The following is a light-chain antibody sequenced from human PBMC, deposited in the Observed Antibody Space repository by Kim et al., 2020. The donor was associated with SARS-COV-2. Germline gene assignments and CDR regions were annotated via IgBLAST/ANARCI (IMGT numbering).Light chain of an antibody. CDR1: ELGDKC. CDR3: QAWDSGTAVV. J-gene: IGLJ2*01. CDR2: QDT. V-gene: IGLV3-1*01. Sequence: SPGLTASITCSGDELGDKCVFCYQQKPGQSPVLVIYQDTKRPSGIPERVGASNSGNTATLTLSGTQATDEADDYCQAWDSGTAVVFGGGTQLTVL.